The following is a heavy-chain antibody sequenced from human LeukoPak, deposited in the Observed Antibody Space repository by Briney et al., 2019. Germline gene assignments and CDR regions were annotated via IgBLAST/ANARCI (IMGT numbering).Heavy chain of an antibody. V-gene: IGHV4-59*01. J-gene: IGHJ5*02. CDR3: AREHSSSWYVGWFDP. CDR2: IYYSGST. CDR1: GGSISSYY. D-gene: IGHD6-13*01. Sequence: SETLSLTCTVSGGSISSYYWSWVRQPPGKGLELIGYIYYSGSTNYNPSLKGRVTIPVDTSKNQFSLKLSSVTAADTAVYYCAREHSSSWYVGWFDPWGQGTLVTVSS.